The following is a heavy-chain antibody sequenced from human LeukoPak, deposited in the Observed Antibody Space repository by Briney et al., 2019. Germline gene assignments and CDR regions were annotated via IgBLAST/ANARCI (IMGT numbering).Heavy chain of an antibody. Sequence: SDTLSLTCIVSGGSISSSSYYWGWIRQPPGKGLEWIGSMYYSGSTYYNPSLKSRVTISIDTSKNHFSLKLSSVTAADTAVYYRASLVYSSALYYFDFWGKGTLVTVSS. CDR2: MYYSGST. CDR3: ASLVYSSALYYFDF. J-gene: IGHJ4*02. V-gene: IGHV4-39*07. CDR1: GGSISSSSYY. D-gene: IGHD6-19*01.